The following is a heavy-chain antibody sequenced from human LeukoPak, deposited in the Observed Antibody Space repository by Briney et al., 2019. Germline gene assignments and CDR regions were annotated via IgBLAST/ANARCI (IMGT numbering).Heavy chain of an antibody. CDR1: GFTFSDYY. V-gene: IGHV3-11*04. D-gene: IGHD3-10*01. Sequence: GGSLRLSCAASGFTFSDYYMSWIHQAPGKGLEWVSYISSSGSTIYYADSVKGRFTISRDNAKNSLYLQMNSLRAEDTAVYYCARVTTMVRGVPTLDYWGQGTLVTVSS. CDR2: ISSSGSTI. CDR3: ARVTTMVRGVPTLDY. J-gene: IGHJ4*02.